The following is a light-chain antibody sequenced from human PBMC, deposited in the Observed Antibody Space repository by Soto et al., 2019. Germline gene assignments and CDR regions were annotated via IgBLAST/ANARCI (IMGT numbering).Light chain of an antibody. Sequence: QSALTQPASVSGSPGQSITISCTGTSSDVGGYNYVSWYQQHPGKAPKLMIYDVSNRPSGVSNSFSGSKSGNTASLTISGLQAEDEADYYCSSYTSSSTARVFGGGTKLTVL. CDR2: DVS. CDR1: SSDVGGYNY. CDR3: SSYTSSSTARV. V-gene: IGLV2-14*01. J-gene: IGLJ2*01.